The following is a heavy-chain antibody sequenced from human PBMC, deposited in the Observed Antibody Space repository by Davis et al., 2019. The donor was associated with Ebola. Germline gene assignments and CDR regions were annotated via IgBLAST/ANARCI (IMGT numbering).Heavy chain of an antibody. CDR2: ISYDGSNK. CDR3: RFDFTFMDV. D-gene: IGHD3-9*01. Sequence: PGGSLRLSCAASGFTFSSYAMHWVRQAPGKGLEWVAVISYDGSNKYYADSVKGRFTISRDNSKNTLYLQMNSLRAEDTAVYYCRFDFTFMDVWGQGTTVTVSS. CDR1: GFTFSSYA. J-gene: IGHJ6*02. V-gene: IGHV3-30-3*01.